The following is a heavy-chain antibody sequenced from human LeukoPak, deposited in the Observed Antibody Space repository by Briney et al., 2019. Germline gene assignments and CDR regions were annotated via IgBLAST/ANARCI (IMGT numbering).Heavy chain of an antibody. Sequence: PGGSLRLSCAASGFTFSSYSMNWVRQAPGQGLEWVSSIFGTGGTTYYADSVKGRFTISRDSSKNMLYLQMNSLRAEDTAVYYCAKDTSDCDYWGQGTLVTVSS. D-gene: IGHD2-21*02. CDR3: AKDTSDCDY. J-gene: IGHJ4*02. V-gene: IGHV3-23*01. CDR1: GFTFSSYS. CDR2: IFGTGGTT.